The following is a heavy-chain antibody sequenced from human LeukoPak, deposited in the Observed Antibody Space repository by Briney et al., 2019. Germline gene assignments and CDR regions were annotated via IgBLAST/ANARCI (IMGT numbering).Heavy chain of an antibody. CDR2: INPNSGGT. J-gene: IGHJ4*02. V-gene: IGHV1-2*02. Sequence: ASVKVSCKASGYTFTGYYMHWVRQAPGQGIEWMGWINPNSGGTNYAQKFQGRVTMTRDTSISTAYMELSRLRSDDTAVYYCARGTDRGDYFDYWGKGTLVTVSS. CDR1: GYTFTGYY. CDR3: ARGTDRGDYFDY.